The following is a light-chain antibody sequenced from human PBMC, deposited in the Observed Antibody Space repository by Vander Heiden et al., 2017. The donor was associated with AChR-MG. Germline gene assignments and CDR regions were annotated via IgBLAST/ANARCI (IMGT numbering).Light chain of an antibody. CDR1: QSLLHSNGYNY. Sequence: DIVMTQSPLSLPVTPGEPASISCRSSQSLLHSNGYNYLDWYLQKPGQSPQLLIYSGSNRASGVPDRFSGSGSGTDFTLKISRVEAEDVGVYYCMQALQTPPWTFGQGTRLEIK. CDR2: SGS. CDR3: MQALQTPPWT. J-gene: IGKJ5*01. V-gene: IGKV2-28*01.